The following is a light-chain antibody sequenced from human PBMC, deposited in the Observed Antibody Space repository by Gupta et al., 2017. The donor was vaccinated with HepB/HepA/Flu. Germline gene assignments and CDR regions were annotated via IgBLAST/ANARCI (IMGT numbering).Light chain of an antibody. CDR1: TRDVGVDDY. J-gene: IGLJ3*02. V-gene: IGLV2-11*01. CDR2: DVS. Sequence: QSALTHPRSLYGSPGQSVTISCTGATRDVGVDDYVSWYQQHPGKAPKLMIYDVSERPSGVPDRFSGSTSGNKAYMTIYGLQADEEADYYCCSYTGRDVFGGGTKLTVV. CDR3: CSYTGRDV.